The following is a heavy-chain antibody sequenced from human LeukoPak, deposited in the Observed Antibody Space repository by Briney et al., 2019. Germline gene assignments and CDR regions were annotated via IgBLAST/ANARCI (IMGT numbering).Heavy chain of an antibody. CDR2: ISSNGGST. J-gene: IGHJ4*02. V-gene: IGHV3-64*01. CDR1: GFTFSSYA. D-gene: IGHD6-13*01. Sequence: GGSLRLSCAASGFTFSSYAMHWARQAPGKGLEYVSAISSNGGSTYYANSVKGRFTISRDNSKNTLYLQMGSLRAEDMAVYYCARLRSSSWYGGYFDYWGQGTLVTVSS. CDR3: ARLRSSSWYGGYFDY.